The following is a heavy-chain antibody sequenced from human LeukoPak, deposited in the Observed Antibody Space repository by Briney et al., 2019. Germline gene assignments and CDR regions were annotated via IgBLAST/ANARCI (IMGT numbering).Heavy chain of an antibody. J-gene: IGHJ4*02. CDR3: AKDVSYASGAYQGYLDY. V-gene: IGHV3-23*01. D-gene: IGHD3-10*01. CDR2: ISASGGIT. Sequence: GGSLRLSCAVSGFTFSNYAMSWVRQAPGKGLKWVSGISASGGITSYVDSVKGRFTISRDNSKNTLDLQMNSLRVEDTAVYYCAKDVSYASGAYQGYLDYWGQGTLVTASS. CDR1: GFTFSNYA.